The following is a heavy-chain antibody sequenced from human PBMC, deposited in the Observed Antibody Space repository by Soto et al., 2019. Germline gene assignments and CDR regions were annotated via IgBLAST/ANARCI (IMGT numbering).Heavy chain of an antibody. D-gene: IGHD3-22*01. J-gene: IGHJ4*02. Sequence: GASVKVSCKASGYTFTAYYMHWVRQAPGQGLEWMGGIIPIFGTANYAQKFQGRVTITADESTSTAYMELSSLRSEDTAVYYCARGANGYYYTLDYWGQGTLVTVSS. CDR1: GYTFTAYY. CDR3: ARGANGYYYTLDY. V-gene: IGHV1-69*13. CDR2: IIPIFGTA.